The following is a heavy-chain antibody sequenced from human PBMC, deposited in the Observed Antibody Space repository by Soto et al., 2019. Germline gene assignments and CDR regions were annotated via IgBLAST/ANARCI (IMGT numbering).Heavy chain of an antibody. J-gene: IGHJ1*01. Sequence: QVQLVQSGAEVKKPGASVKVSCKASGYTFTSYGISWVRQAPGQGLEWMGWISAYNRNTNYAQKLSGRVDMTTDSATSIAYRELWSLRSDDTAVYYCAGDLRGNDGYWGQGTLVTVSS. D-gene: IGHD1-1*01. V-gene: IGHV1-18*01. CDR1: GYTFTSYG. CDR3: AGDLRGNDGY. CDR2: ISAYNRNT.